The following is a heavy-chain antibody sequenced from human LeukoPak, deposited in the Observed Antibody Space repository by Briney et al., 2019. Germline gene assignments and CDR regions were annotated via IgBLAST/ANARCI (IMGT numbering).Heavy chain of an antibody. J-gene: IGHJ6*04. CDR2: ISGSGGST. CDR3: AKMDGDYGYYYYGMDV. V-gene: IGHV3-23*01. Sequence: GGSLRLSCAASGFTLSSYAMSWVRQAPGKGLEWVSAISGSGGSTYYADSVKGRFTISRDNSKNTLYLQMNSLRAEDTAVYYCAKMDGDYGYYYYGMDVWGKGTTVTVSS. D-gene: IGHD4-17*01. CDR1: GFTLSSYA.